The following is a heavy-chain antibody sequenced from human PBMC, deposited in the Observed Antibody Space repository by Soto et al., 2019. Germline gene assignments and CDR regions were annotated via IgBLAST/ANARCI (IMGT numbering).Heavy chain of an antibody. D-gene: IGHD3-10*01. CDR2: ISGTGDTK. Sequence: GGSLRLSCAASGLFFSDYYLSWIRQAPGKALECVAYISGTGDTKYYADSVTGRFTISRDNSKNSLYLQMNSLRPEDAAVYYCAIGGGQIYYKGLDVWGQGTTVTVSS. J-gene: IGHJ6*02. CDR1: GLFFSDYY. CDR3: AIGGGQIYYKGLDV. V-gene: IGHV3-11*01.